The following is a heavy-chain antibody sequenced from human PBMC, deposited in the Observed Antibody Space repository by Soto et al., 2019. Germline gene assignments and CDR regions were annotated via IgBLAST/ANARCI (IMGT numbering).Heavy chain of an antibody. V-gene: IGHV3-7*05. CDR2: IKQDGSEK. CDR1: GFTFSSYW. CDR3: ASPGIKYQQKPHFPPVYYGMDV. J-gene: IGHJ6*02. Sequence: PGGSLRLSCAASGFTFSSYWMSWVRQAPGKGLEWVANIKQDGSEKYYVDSVKGRFTISRDNAKNSLYLQMNSLRAEDTAVYYCASPGIKYQQKPHFPPVYYGMDVWGQGTTVTVSS. D-gene: IGHD2-2*01.